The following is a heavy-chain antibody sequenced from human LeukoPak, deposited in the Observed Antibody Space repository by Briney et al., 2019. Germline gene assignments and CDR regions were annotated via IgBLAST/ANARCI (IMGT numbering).Heavy chain of an antibody. CDR1: GASISGHY. J-gene: IGHJ5*02. V-gene: IGHV4-59*11. CDR2: IYSGSV. Sequence: PSETLSLTCNVSGASISGHYWSWLRQSPGKGLECIGYIYSGSVDYNPSLKSRATISGDASKNQVSLILKSVTIADTAIYYCVKVGYGSGTWGWFDPWGQGILVTVST. D-gene: IGHD3-10*01. CDR3: VKVGYGSGTWGWFDP.